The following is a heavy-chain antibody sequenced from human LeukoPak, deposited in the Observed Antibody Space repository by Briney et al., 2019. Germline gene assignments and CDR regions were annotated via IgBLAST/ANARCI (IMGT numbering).Heavy chain of an antibody. D-gene: IGHD1-26*01. Sequence: GGSLRLSCAASGFTFDDYGMNWVRQAPGKGLEWVSYISSSSSTIYYADSVKGRFTISRDNAKNSLYLQMNSLRAEDTAVYYCARERDIVGATIVDYWGQGTLVTVSS. CDR2: ISSSSSTI. CDR1: GFTFDDYG. CDR3: ARERDIVGATIVDY. J-gene: IGHJ4*02. V-gene: IGHV3-48*01.